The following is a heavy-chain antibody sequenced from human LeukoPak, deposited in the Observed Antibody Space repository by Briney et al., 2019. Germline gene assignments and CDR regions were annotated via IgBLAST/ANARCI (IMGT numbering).Heavy chain of an antibody. CDR1: GFTFSTYG. D-gene: IGHD4-17*01. Sequence: PGGSLRFSCAASGFTFSTYGMHWVRQPPGKGLEWVAFIRYDGSNKYYADSVKGRFTISRDNSRDTLHLQMNSLRAEDTAVYYCAKDNHDYGDYDGGDYWGQGTLVTVSS. CDR3: AKDNHDYGDYDGGDY. V-gene: IGHV3-30*02. CDR2: IRYDGSNK. J-gene: IGHJ4*02.